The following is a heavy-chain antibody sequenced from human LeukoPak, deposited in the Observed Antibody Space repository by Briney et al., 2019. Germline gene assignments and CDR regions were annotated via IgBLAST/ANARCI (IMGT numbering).Heavy chain of an antibody. Sequence: ASVKVSCKASGYTFTSYVISWVRKAPGRGLEWMGWISAYNGSTNYAQNLQGRVTMTTDTSTSTAYMELRSLRSDDTAVYYCARVDYGGHSDFDYFDYWGQGTLVTVSS. CDR2: ISAYNGST. D-gene: IGHD4-23*01. CDR3: ARVDYGGHSDFDYFDY. V-gene: IGHV1-18*01. CDR1: GYTFTSYV. J-gene: IGHJ4*02.